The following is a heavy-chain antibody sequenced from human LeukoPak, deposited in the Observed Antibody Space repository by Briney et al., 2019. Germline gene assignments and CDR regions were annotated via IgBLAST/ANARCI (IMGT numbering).Heavy chain of an antibody. CDR2: ISYDGSNK. CDR3: ARDWGVATIPDY. J-gene: IGHJ4*02. CDR1: GFTFSTYA. D-gene: IGHD5-12*01. Sequence: GGSLRLSCAASGFTFSTYAMHWVRQAPGKGLECVAVISYDGSNKYYADSVKGRFTISRDNSKNTLYLQMNSLRSEDTAVYYCARDWGVATIPDYWGQGTLVTVSS. V-gene: IGHV3-30*04.